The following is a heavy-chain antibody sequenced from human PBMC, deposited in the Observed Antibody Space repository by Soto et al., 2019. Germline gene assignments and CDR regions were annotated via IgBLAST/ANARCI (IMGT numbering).Heavy chain of an antibody. CDR3: AKAARGGFSYGDYDY. D-gene: IGHD5-18*01. Sequence: EVQLLESGGALVQPGGSLRLSCAASGFSFNYYAMSWLRQAPGKGLEWVSAISDSGGNAEYADSVKGRFTISRDNSRNTLYLQVNSLRAEDTAVYYCAKAARGGFSYGDYDYWGQGTLVTVSS. J-gene: IGHJ4*02. CDR2: ISDSGGNA. V-gene: IGHV3-23*01. CDR1: GFSFNYYA.